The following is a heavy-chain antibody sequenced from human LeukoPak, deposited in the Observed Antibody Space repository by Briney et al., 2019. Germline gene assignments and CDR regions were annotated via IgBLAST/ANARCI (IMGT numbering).Heavy chain of an antibody. D-gene: IGHD6-6*01. CDR2: INHSGSN. CDR3: ARHLRGGSSSLDY. J-gene: IGHJ4*02. Sequence: SETLSLTCAVYGGSFSGYYWSWIRQPPGKGLEWIGEINHSGSNNYNPSLKSRVTISVDTSKNQFSLKLSSVTAADTAVYYCARHLRGGSSSLDYWGQGTLVTVSS. CDR1: GGSFSGYY. V-gene: IGHV4-34*01.